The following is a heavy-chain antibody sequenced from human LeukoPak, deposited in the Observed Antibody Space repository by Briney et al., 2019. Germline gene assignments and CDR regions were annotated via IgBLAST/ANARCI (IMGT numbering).Heavy chain of an antibody. Sequence: ASVKVSCKASGGTFSSYAISWVRQAPGQGLEWMGGIIPIFGTANYAQKFQGRVTITADESTSTAYMELSSLRSEDTAVYYCARVLSGYDEEEYYFDYWGQGTLVTVSS. V-gene: IGHV1-69*01. J-gene: IGHJ4*02. CDR1: GGTFSSYA. D-gene: IGHD5-12*01. CDR3: ARVLSGYDEEEYYFDY. CDR2: IIPIFGTA.